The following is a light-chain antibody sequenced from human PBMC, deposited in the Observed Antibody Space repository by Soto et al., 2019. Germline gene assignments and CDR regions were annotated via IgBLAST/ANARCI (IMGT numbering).Light chain of an antibody. V-gene: IGKV3-15*01. J-gene: IGKJ4*01. CDR3: QQYHRWPLT. CDR2: DTS. CDR1: QSIYEK. Sequence: EIVMTQSPATLSLSPGERVTLSCRASQSIYEKLAWYQQKPGQTPRLVIYDTSTRATGTPGSFSGSGSGTEFTLTISSLQSEDFAVYYCQQYHRWPLTFGGGTKVEIK.